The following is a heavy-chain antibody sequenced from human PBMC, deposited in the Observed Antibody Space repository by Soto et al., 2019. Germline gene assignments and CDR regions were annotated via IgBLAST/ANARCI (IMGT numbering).Heavy chain of an antibody. Sequence: PSETLSLTCAVYGGSFSGYYWSWIRQPPGKGLEWIGEINHSGSTNYNPSLKSRVTISVDTSKNQFSLKLSSVTAADTAVYYCARGSWLFHGRYYGMDVWGQGTTVTVSS. CDR3: ARGSWLFHGRYYGMDV. CDR2: INHSGST. V-gene: IGHV4-34*01. J-gene: IGHJ6*02. D-gene: IGHD3-22*01. CDR1: GGSFSGYY.